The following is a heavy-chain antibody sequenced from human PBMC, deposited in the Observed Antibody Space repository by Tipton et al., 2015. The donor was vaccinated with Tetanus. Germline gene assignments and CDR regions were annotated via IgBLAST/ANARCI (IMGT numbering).Heavy chain of an antibody. D-gene: IGHD6-19*01. CDR1: GGSISSYY. CDR3: AREREAGQWLVFFDY. V-gene: IGHV4-4*07. Sequence: LRLSCTVSGGSISSYYWSWIRQPAGKGLEWIGRIYTSGSTNYNPSLKSRVTMSVDTSKNQFSLKLSSVTAADTAVYYCAREREAGQWLVFFDYWGQGTLVTVSS. J-gene: IGHJ4*02. CDR2: IYTSGST.